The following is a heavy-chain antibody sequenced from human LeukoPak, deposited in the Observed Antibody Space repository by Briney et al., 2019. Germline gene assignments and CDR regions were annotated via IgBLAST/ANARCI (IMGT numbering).Heavy chain of an antibody. V-gene: IGHV7-4-1*02. J-gene: IGHJ5*02. CDR1: GYTFTSYA. Sequence: GESLKISCKGSGYTFTSYAMNWVRQAPGQGLEWMGWINTNTGNPTYAQGFTGRFVFSLDTSVSTAYLQISSLKAEDTAVYYCARGAKGFWSGYSFNWFDPWGQGTLVTVSS. D-gene: IGHD3-3*01. CDR3: ARGAKGFWSGYSFNWFDP. CDR2: INTNTGNP.